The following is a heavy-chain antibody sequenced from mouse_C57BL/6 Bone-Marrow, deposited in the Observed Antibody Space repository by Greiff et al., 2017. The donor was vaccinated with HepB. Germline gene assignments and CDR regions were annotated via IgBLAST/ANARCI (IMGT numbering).Heavy chain of an antibody. D-gene: IGHD1-1*01. J-gene: IGHJ1*03. V-gene: IGHV5-6*01. CDR3: ARTVVSNWYFDV. Sequence: EVKLVESGGDLVKPGGSLKLSCAASGFTFSSYGMSWVRQTPDKRLEWVATISSGGSYTYYPDSVKGRFTISRDNAKNTLYLQMSSLKSEDTAMYYCARTVVSNWYFDVWGTGTTVTVSS. CDR2: ISSGGSYT. CDR1: GFTFSSYG.